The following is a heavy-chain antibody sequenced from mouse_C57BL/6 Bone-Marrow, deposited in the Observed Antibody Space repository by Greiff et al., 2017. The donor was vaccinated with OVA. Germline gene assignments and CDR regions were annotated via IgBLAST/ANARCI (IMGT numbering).Heavy chain of an antibody. CDR3: RRSYFDY. CDR1: GFNIKDDY. CDR2: IDPENGDT. V-gene: IGHV14-4*01. J-gene: IGHJ2*01. Sequence: VQLKQSGAELVRPGASVKLSCTASGFNIKDDYMHWVKQRPEQGLEWIGWIDPENGDTEYASKFQGKATITADTSSNTAYLQLSSLTSEDTAVYYCRRSYFDYWGQGTTLTVSS.